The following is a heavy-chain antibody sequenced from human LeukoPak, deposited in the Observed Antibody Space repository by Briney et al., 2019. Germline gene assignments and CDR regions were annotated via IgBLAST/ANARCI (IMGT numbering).Heavy chain of an antibody. CDR1: GFTFSSYG. Sequence: SGGSLRLSCAASGFTFSSYGMNWVRQAPGKGLEWVSSISSSSSYIYYADSVKGRFTISRDNAKNSLYLQMNSLRAEDTAVYYCARGSYYDRNWFDPWGQGTLVTVSS. J-gene: IGHJ5*02. D-gene: IGHD3-10*02. CDR3: ARGSYYDRNWFDP. V-gene: IGHV3-21*01. CDR2: ISSSSSYI.